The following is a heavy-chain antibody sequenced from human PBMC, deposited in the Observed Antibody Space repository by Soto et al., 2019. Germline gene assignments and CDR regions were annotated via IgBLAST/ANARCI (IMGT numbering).Heavy chain of an antibody. J-gene: IGHJ6*02. V-gene: IGHV1-69*13. CDR1: GGTFSSYA. CDR3: ARDIIIQLPHYYYSIDV. D-gene: IGHD5-18*01. Sequence: ASVKVSCKASGGTFSSYAISWVRQAPGQGLEWMGGIIPIFGTANYAQKFQGRVTITADESTSTAYMELSSLRSEDTAVYYCARDIIIQLPHYYYSIDVRGPGPTVTRSS. CDR2: IIPIFGTA.